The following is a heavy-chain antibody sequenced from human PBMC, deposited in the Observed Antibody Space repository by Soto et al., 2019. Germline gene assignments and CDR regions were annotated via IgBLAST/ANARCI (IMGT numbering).Heavy chain of an antibody. D-gene: IGHD6-13*01. CDR3: ASQQQLVSDAFDI. J-gene: IGHJ3*02. CDR2: ISSSGSTI. V-gene: IGHV3-48*03. Sequence: GGSLRLSCAASGFTFSSYEMNWVRQAPGKGLEWVSYISSSGSTIYYADSVKGLFTISRDNAKNSLYLQMNSLRAEDTAVYYCASQQQLVSDAFDIWGQGTMVTVSS. CDR1: GFTFSSYE.